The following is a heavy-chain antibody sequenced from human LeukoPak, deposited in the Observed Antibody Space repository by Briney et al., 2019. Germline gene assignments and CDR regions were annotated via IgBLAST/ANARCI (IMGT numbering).Heavy chain of an antibody. Sequence: GGSLRLSCAASGFTFDDYGMSWVRQPPGKGLEWVSGINWNGGTTDYADSVKGRFTISRDNAKNTLYLQMNSLRAEDTAVYYCARGFRLRFLEWLPSDAFDIWGQGTMVTVSS. CDR3: ARGFRLRFLEWLPSDAFDI. J-gene: IGHJ3*02. D-gene: IGHD3-3*01. CDR2: INWNGGTT. V-gene: IGHV3-20*04. CDR1: GFTFDDYG.